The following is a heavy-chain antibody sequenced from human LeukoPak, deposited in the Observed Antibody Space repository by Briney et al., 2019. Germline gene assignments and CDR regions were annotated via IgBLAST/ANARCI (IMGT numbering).Heavy chain of an antibody. CDR3: ARWGNDYSQFDS. V-gene: IGHV3-23*01. CDR2: VSGSGDNT. CDR1: GFTFNNYA. Sequence: PGGPLRLSCAASGFTFNNYAMTWVRQAPGKGLEWVSVVSGSGDNTNYADSVKGRFTISRDNSKNTLFLQMNSLRTEDTAVYFCARWGNDYSQFDSWGQGTLVTVS. D-gene: IGHD4-11*01. J-gene: IGHJ4*02.